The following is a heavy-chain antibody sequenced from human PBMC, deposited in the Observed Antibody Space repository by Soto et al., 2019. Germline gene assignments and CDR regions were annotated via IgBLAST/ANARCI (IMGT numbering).Heavy chain of an antibody. CDR1: GGSISSYY. CDR2: IYYSGST. D-gene: IGHD4-17*01. V-gene: IGHV4-59*08. Sequence: SETLSLTCTVSGGSISSYYLSWIRQPPGKGLEWIGYIYYSGSTNYNPSLKSRVTISVDTSKNQFSLKLSSVTAADTAVYYCARHLHDYGETYGMDVWGQGTTVIVSS. CDR3: ARHLHDYGETYGMDV. J-gene: IGHJ6*02.